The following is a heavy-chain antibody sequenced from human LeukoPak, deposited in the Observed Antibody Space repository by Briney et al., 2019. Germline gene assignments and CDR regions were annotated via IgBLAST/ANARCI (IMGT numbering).Heavy chain of an antibody. D-gene: IGHD3-10*01. V-gene: IGHV3-30*04. CDR1: GFTFSSYA. J-gene: IGHJ5*02. Sequence: PGRSLILSCAASGFTFSSYAMHWVRQAPGKGLEWVAVISYDGSNKYYADSGKGRFTISRDNSKNTLYPQMNSLRAEDTAVYYCARSYGSGSYYQRKNWFDPWGQGTLVTVSS. CDR2: ISYDGSNK. CDR3: ARSYGSGSYYQRKNWFDP.